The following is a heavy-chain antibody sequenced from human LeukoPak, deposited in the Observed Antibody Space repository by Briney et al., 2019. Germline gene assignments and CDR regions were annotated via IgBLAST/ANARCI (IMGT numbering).Heavy chain of an antibody. CDR3: EKGSMARGAPNEY. D-gene: IGHD3-10*01. Sequence: GGSLRLSCAASGFTFSNYAMSWVRQAPGKGLEWVSAISGSGGSTYYADSVKGRFTISRDNSKNTLYLQMNSLRAADTAVYYCEKGSMARGAPNEYWGQGTLVTVST. V-gene: IGHV3-23*01. J-gene: IGHJ4*02. CDR2: ISGSGGST. CDR1: GFTFSNYA.